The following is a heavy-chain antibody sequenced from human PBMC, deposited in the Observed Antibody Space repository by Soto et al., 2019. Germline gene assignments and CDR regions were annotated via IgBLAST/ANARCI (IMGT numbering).Heavy chain of an antibody. V-gene: IGHV1-58*01. D-gene: IGHD3-10*01. J-gene: IGHJ4*02. CDR2: IVVGSGNT. Sequence: QMQLVQSGPEVKKPGTSVKVSCKASGFTFTSSAVQWVRQARGQRLEWIGWIVVGSGNTNYAQKFQERVTITRDMSTSTAYMELSSLRYEDTAVYYCAAAILPIEITFSCDYWGQGTLVTVSS. CDR1: GFTFTSSA. CDR3: AAAILPIEITFSCDY.